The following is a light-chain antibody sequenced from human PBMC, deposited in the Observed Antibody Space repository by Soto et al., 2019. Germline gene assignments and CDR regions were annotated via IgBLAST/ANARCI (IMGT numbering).Light chain of an antibody. CDR2: ENN. CDR1: SPNIGNNF. CDR3: GTWDSSLTVWV. J-gene: IGLJ3*02. Sequence: QSVLTQPPSVSAAPGQTVTISCAGSSPNIGNNFVSWYQQLPGTAPKLLIYENNKRPSGIPDRFSGSKSGTSASLGITGLQTGDEAVYYCGTWDSSLTVWVFGGGTKLTVL. V-gene: IGLV1-51*02.